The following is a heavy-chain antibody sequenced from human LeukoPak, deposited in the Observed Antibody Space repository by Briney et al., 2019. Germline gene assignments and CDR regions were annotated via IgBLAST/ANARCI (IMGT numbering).Heavy chain of an antibody. D-gene: IGHD5-18*01. CDR2: IKQDGSEK. V-gene: IGHV3-7*01. CDR1: GFTFSSYW. CDR3: ARDLVISPLLDTENLDFDY. Sequence: GGSLRLSCAASGFTFSSYWMSWVRQAPGKGLEWVANIKQDGSEKYYVDSVKGRFTISRDNAKNSLYLQMNSLRAEDTAVYYCARDLVISPLLDTENLDFDYWGQGTLVTVSS. J-gene: IGHJ4*02.